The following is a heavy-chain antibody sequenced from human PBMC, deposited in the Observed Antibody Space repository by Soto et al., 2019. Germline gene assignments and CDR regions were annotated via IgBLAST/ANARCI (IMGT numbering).Heavy chain of an antibody. Sequence: ASVKVSCKASGYTFTGYYMHWVRQAPGQGLEWMGWINPNSGGTNYAQKFQGWVTMTRDTSISTAYMELSRLRSDDTAVYYCARELMAAAGTNYFDYWGQGTLVTVSS. J-gene: IGHJ4*02. D-gene: IGHD6-13*01. V-gene: IGHV1-2*04. CDR3: ARELMAAAGTNYFDY. CDR1: GYTFTGYY. CDR2: INPNSGGT.